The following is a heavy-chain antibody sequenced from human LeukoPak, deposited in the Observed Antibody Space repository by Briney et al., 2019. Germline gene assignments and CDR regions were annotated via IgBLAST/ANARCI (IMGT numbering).Heavy chain of an antibody. Sequence: SVKVSCKASGFTFTSSAMQWVRQARGQRLEWIGWIVVGSGNTNYAQKFQERVTITRDMSTSTAYMELSSLGSEDTAVYYCAAIPRYCSGGSCYDWGQGTLVTVSS. CDR1: GFTFTSSA. CDR2: IVVGSGNT. V-gene: IGHV1-58*02. CDR3: AAIPRYCSGGSCYD. J-gene: IGHJ4*02. D-gene: IGHD2-15*01.